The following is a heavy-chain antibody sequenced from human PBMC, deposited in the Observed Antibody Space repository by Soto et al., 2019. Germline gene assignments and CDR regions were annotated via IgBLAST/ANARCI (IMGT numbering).Heavy chain of an antibody. CDR1: GGSFTGYY. J-gene: IGHJ4*02. Sequence: QLQLHQSGAGLLKPSETLSLTCDVSGGSFTGYYWAWIRQPPGKGLEWIGEINHSGFTNYNPSLTGRVTISLDTSRSQFSLKLDSVTAADTALYFCARGHGRFAHWGQGTLVTVSS. V-gene: IGHV4-34*01. CDR3: ARGHGRFAH. CDR2: INHSGFT.